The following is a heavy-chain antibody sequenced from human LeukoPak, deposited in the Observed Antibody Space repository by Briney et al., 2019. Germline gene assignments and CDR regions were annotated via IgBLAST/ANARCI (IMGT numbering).Heavy chain of an antibody. CDR2: MNPNSGNT. Sequence: GASVKVSCKASGYTLTSYDINWVRQATGQGLECMGWMNPNSGNTAYAQKFQSRVTITRNTSISIAIIELSSLRSEDSAVYYCARGVDFNSSRVGDYWGQGTLVTVSS. V-gene: IGHV1-8*03. D-gene: IGHD3-22*01. CDR1: GYTLTSYD. J-gene: IGHJ4*02. CDR3: ARGVDFNSSRVGDY.